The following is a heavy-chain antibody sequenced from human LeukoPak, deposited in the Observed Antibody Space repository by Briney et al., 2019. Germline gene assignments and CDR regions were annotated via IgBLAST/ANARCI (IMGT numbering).Heavy chain of an antibody. CDR2: INSDGSST. J-gene: IGHJ5*02. D-gene: IGHD3-9*01. CDR3: TRPPDILTGKNWFDP. V-gene: IGHV3-74*01. CDR1: GFTFSTYW. Sequence: GSLRLSCAASGFTFSTYWMHWVRQAPGKGLVWVSRINSDGSSTDYADSVKGRFTISRDNAKNTLYLQMNSLRAEDTAVYYCTRPPDILTGKNWFDPWGQGTLVTVSS.